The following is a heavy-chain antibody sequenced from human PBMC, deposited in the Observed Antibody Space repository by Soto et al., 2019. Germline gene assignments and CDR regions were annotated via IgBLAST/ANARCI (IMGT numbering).Heavy chain of an antibody. D-gene: IGHD7-27*01. J-gene: IGHJ4*02. Sequence: QVQLQESGPGLVKPSETLSLTCTVSNASISTYYWTWIRQPPGKGPEWIGFIYYSGSTNYNPSLQSRVTRSVDTSKNQFSPKMTAVTAADTAVYYCARPGRDWGALHYWGQGTLVTVSS. CDR3: ARPGRDWGALHY. CDR2: IYYSGST. CDR1: NASISTYY. V-gene: IGHV4-59*08.